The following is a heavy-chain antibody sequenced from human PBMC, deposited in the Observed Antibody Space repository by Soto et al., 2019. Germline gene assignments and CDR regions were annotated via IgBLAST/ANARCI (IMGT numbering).Heavy chain of an antibody. V-gene: IGHV1-46*03. D-gene: IGHD3-10*01. CDR2: INPSGGST. Sequence: VASVNVSCKASGYTFTSYYMHWVRQAPGQGLEWMGIINPSGGSTSYAQKFQGRVTMTRDTSTSTVYMELSSLRSEDTAVYYCARGVNSMVRGVPALTNLFDPWGQGTLVIGFS. J-gene: IGHJ5*02. CDR3: ARGVNSMVRGVPALTNLFDP. CDR1: GYTFTSYY.